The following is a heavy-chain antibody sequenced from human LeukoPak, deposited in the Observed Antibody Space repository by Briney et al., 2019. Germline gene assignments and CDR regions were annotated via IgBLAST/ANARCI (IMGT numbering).Heavy chain of an antibody. Sequence: GGSPRLSCAAYGLTSSSYWMHWVRQAPGKGLVWVSRINSAGSSSSYADSVKGRFTISRDNAKNTLYLQMNSLRAEDTAVYYCARGDTLPGGLDPWGQGTLVTVSS. CDR1: GLTSSSYW. V-gene: IGHV3-74*01. J-gene: IGHJ5*02. CDR3: ARGDTLPGGLDP. CDR2: INSAGSSS. D-gene: IGHD1-26*01.